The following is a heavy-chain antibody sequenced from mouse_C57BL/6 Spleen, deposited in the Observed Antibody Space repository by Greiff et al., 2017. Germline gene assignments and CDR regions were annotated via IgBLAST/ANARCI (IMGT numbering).Heavy chain of an antibody. CDR2: IYPRDGST. CDR1: GYTFTSYD. D-gene: IGHD3-2*02. CDR3: AREKGDSSGYRFAY. V-gene: IGHV1-85*01. Sequence: QVQLQQSGPELVKPGASVKLSCKASGYTFTSYDINWGKQRPGQGLEWIGRIYPRDGSTKYHEKFKGKATLTVDTSSSTAYMELHSLTSEDSAVYFCAREKGDSSGYRFAYWGQGTLVTVSA. J-gene: IGHJ3*01.